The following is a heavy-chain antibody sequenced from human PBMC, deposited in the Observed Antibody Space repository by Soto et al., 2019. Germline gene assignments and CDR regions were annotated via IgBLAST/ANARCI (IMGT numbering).Heavy chain of an antibody. Sequence: ASVKVSCKASGYTFTSYGISWVRQAPGQGLEWMGWISAYNGNTNYAQKLQGRVTMTTDASTSTAYMELRSLRSEDTAVYYCARSMYYDFYDFWSGQNNYHGMDVWGQGTTVTVSS. CDR1: GYTFTSYG. CDR2: ISAYNGNT. V-gene: IGHV1-18*01. CDR3: ARSMYYDFYDFWSGQNNYHGMDV. J-gene: IGHJ6*02. D-gene: IGHD3-3*01.